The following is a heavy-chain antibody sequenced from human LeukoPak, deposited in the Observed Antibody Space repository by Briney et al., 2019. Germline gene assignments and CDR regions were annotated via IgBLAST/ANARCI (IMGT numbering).Heavy chain of an antibody. CDR3: ARENPSGYYNRPIDY. J-gene: IGHJ4*02. CDR2: IYYSGSI. CDR1: GASISSYY. D-gene: IGHD3-22*01. Sequence: SETLSLTCTVSGASISSYYWSWIRQPPGKGLEWIGDIYYSGSIKYNPSLKSRVTMSVDTSKNQFSLKLSSVTAADAAIYYCARENPSGYYNRPIDYWGQGTLVTVSS. V-gene: IGHV4-59*01.